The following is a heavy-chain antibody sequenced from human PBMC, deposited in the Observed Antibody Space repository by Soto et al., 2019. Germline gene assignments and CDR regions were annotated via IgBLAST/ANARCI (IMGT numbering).Heavy chain of an antibody. V-gene: IGHV4-61*01. CDR1: GGSVSSGSYC. J-gene: IGHJ1*01. Sequence: SETLSLTCTVSGGSVSSGSYCWSWIRQPPGKGLEWIGYIYYSGSTNYNPSLKSRVTISVDTSKNQFSLKLSSVTVADTAMYYCARRGDIKAGEAAAEYFHPWGKGTLVTVAS. D-gene: IGHD2-21*01. CDR3: ARRGDIKAGEAAAEYFHP. CDR2: IYYSGST.